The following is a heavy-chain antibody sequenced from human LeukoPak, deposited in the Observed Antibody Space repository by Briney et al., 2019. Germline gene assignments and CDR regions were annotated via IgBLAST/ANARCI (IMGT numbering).Heavy chain of an antibody. V-gene: IGHV3-48*03. Sequence: GGSLRLSCAASGFTFSSYEMNWVRQAPGKGLEWGSYISSSGSTIYYADSVKGRFTISRDNAKNSLYLQMNSLRAEDTAVYYCAELGMIGGVWGKGTTVTISS. CDR3: AELGMIGGV. CDR1: GFTFSSYE. CDR2: ISSSGSTI. J-gene: IGHJ6*04. D-gene: IGHD3-10*02.